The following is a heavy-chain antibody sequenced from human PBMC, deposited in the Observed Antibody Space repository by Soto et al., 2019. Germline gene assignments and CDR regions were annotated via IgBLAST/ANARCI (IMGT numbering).Heavy chain of an antibody. CDR2: ISYDGSNK. J-gene: IGHJ4*02. Sequence: QVQLVESGGGVVQPGRSLRLSCAASGFTFSSYAMHSVRQAPGKGLEWVAVISYDGSNKYYADSVKGRFTISRDNSKNTLYLQMNSLRADDTVVYYCARDVLYDSNGYSYCFDYWGQGTLVTVSS. CDR1: GFTFSSYA. CDR3: ARDVLYDSNGYSYCFDY. V-gene: IGHV3-30-3*01. D-gene: IGHD3-22*01.